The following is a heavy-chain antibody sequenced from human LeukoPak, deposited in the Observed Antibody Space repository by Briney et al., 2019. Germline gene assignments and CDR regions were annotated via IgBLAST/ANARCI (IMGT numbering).Heavy chain of an antibody. V-gene: IGHV7-4-1*02. CDR1: GYTFTSYA. D-gene: IGHD5-12*01. Sequence: ASVKVPCKASGYTFTSYAMNWVRQAPGQGLEWMGWINTNTGNPTYAQGSTGRFVFSLDTSVSTAYLQISSLKAEDTAVYYCARAGYSGYDYYWFDPWGQGTLVTVSS. CDR3: ARAGYSGYDYYWFDP. J-gene: IGHJ5*02. CDR2: INTNTGNP.